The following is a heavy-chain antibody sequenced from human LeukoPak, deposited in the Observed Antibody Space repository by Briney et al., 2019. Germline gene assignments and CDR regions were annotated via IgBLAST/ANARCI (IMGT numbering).Heavy chain of an antibody. J-gene: IGHJ4*02. CDR2: IYSEDRT. CDR1: GFTFSSYW. CDR3: ARDLGVDYHEPL. V-gene: IGHV3-66*01. Sequence: GGSLRLSCAASGFTFSSYWMTWVRQAPGKGLDWISVIYSEDRTYYADSVKGRFTISMDNSRNTVYLQMNNLRAEDTAVYYCARDLGVDYHEPLWGQGTLVAVSS. D-gene: IGHD3-22*01.